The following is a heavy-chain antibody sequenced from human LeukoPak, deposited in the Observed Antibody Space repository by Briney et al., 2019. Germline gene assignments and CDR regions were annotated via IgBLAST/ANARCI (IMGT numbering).Heavy chain of an antibody. CDR1: RGSLSSYS. V-gene: IGHV4-59*08. D-gene: IGHD3-10*01. J-gene: IGHJ4*02. CDR2: IFYSGST. Sequence: PGTLSLTRTVSRGSLSSYSGSWSRHPPGEGLGWGGYIFYSGSTNYKPSLKRRVTISVDTSKNQFSLKLSSVTAADTAVYYCARTDYYGSGGDYYFDNWGQGTLVTVSS. CDR3: ARTDYYGSGGDYYFDN.